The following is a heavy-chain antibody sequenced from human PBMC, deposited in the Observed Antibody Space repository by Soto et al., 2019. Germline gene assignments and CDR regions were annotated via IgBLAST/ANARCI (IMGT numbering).Heavy chain of an antibody. CDR1: GYTFTSYD. D-gene: IGHD6-19*01. CDR3: ARAEGSGWYIDY. J-gene: IGHJ4*02. V-gene: IGHV1-8*01. CDR2: MNPNSGNT. Sequence: ASVKVSCKASGYTFTSYDINWLRQATGQGLEWMGWMNPNSGNTGYAQKFQGRVTLTRNTSIRTAYMELSGLRSEDTAVYYSARAEGSGWYIDYWGQGTLVTVST.